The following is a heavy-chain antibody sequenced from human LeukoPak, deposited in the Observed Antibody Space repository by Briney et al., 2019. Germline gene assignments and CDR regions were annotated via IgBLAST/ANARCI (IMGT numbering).Heavy chain of an antibody. CDR3: ATDRPTTMDV. Sequence: QPGGSLRLSCTASGFTFSNYGMHWVRQAPGKGLEWVAFIGDGGSNKVYADSVKGLFTIYRDNSKTKVQLQMNRLTAEDKPVSDCATDRPTTMDVWGKGTTVTVSS. J-gene: IGHJ6*03. CDR2: IGDGGSNK. D-gene: IGHD1-26*01. CDR1: GFTFSNYG. V-gene: IGHV3-30*02.